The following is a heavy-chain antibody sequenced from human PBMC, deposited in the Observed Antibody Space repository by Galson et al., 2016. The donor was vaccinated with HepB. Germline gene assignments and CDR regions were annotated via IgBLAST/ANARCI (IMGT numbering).Heavy chain of an antibody. V-gene: IGHV3-48*03. CDR2: ISTSGSDI. J-gene: IGHJ4*02. D-gene: IGHD3-3*01. CDR3: VRDGRIRSGSFRRWDY. Sequence: SLRLSCADSGFPFSSYEMIWVRQASGRGLEWVSYISTSGSDIHYTEFVRGRFTISRDNVDNSLYLQMNSLRAEDTAVYYCVRDGRIRSGSFRRWDYWGRGTLVTVSS. CDR1: GFPFSSYE.